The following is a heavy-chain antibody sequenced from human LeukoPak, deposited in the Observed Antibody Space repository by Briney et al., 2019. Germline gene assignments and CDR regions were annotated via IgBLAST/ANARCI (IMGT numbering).Heavy chain of an antibody. J-gene: IGHJ4*02. CDR2: INPNSGGT. CDR1: AYTFTGYY. V-gene: IGHV1-2*02. CDR3: ARVGNVDIVATTYFDY. Sequence: ASMKVSCKASAYTFTGYYMHWVRQAPGQGLEWMGWINPNSGGTNYAQKFQGRVTMTRDTSISTTYMELSRLRSDDTAVYYCARVGNVDIVATTYFDYWGQGTLVTVSS. D-gene: IGHD5-12*01.